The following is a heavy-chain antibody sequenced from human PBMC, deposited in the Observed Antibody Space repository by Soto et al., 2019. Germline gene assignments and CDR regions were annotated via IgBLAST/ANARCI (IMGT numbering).Heavy chain of an antibody. CDR2: ISYDGNNK. V-gene: IGHV3-30*18. CDR3: AKDHLETTVTTPSY. D-gene: IGHD4-17*01. CDR1: GFTFSSYG. Sequence: QVQLVESGGGVVQPGRSLRLSCAASGFTFSSYGMHWVRQAPGKWREWVAVISYDGNNKYYADSVKGRFTISGDNFKNTLYLQMDSLRAEDTAMYYCAKDHLETTVTTPSYWGQGTLVTVSS. J-gene: IGHJ4*02.